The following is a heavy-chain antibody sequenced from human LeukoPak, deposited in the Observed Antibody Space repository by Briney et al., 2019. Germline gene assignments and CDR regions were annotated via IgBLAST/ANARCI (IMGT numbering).Heavy chain of an antibody. CDR1: GFRFSIYS. CDR2: ISSSRSYI. CDR3: ARGMVRGVRAFDY. V-gene: IGHV3-21*04. D-gene: IGHD3-10*01. Sequence: PGGSLRLSCAASGFRFSIYSMNWVRQAPGKGLQWVSSISSSRSYIYYAGSVKGRFTISRDNAKNSLSLQMNSLRAEDTAVYYCARGMVRGVRAFDYWGQGTLVTVSS. J-gene: IGHJ4*02.